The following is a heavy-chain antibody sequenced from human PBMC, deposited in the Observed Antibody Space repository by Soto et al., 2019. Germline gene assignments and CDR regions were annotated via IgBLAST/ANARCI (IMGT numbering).Heavy chain of an antibody. V-gene: IGHV3-30*18. J-gene: IGHJ4*02. CDR1: GFTFSSYG. CDR3: AKGVGGSSGWFY. D-gene: IGHD6-19*01. CDR2: ISYDGSNK. Sequence: QVQLVESGGGVVQPGRSLRLSCAASGFTFSSYGMHWVRQAPGKGLEWVAVISYDGSNKYYPDSVKGRFTISRDNSKNTLYLQWNSLRAEDTAVYYCAKGVGGSSGWFYWGQGTLVTVSS.